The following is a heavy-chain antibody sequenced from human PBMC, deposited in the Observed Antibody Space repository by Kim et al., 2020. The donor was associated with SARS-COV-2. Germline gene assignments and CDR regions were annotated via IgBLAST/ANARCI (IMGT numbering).Heavy chain of an antibody. CDR3: AIQYYYESSGYSGVGNFDY. J-gene: IGHJ4*01. CDR1: GGSISSGGYY. V-gene: IGHV4-31*03. Sequence: SETLSLTCTVSGGSISSGGYYWSWIRQHPGKGLEWIVYIYYSGSTYYNPSLKSRVTISVDTSKNQFSLKLSSLTAADTAVYYCAIQYYYESSGYSGVGNFDYWGQGTLVTVSS. CDR2: IYYSGST. D-gene: IGHD3-22*01.